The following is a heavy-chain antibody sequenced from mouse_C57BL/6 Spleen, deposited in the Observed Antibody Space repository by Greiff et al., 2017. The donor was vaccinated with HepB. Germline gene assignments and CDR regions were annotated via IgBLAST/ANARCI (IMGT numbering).Heavy chain of an antibody. CDR2: INPSTGGT. CDR3: ARSDYGIQGDYFDY. CDR1: GYSFTGYY. Sequence: VQLQQSGPELVKPGASVKISCKASGYSFTGYYMNWVKQSPEKSLEWIGEINPSTGGTTYNQKFKAKATLTVDKSSSTAYMQLKSLTSEDSAVYYCARSDYGIQGDYFDYWGQGTTLTVSS. V-gene: IGHV1-42*01. D-gene: IGHD2-1*01. J-gene: IGHJ2*01.